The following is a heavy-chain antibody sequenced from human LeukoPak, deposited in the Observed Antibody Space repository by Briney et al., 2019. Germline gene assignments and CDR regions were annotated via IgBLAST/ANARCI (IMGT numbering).Heavy chain of an antibody. CDR3: ARDYRDGSGSYDY. Sequence: EGSLRLSCAASGFTVSRNYMSRVRQAPGKGLEWVSLIYSGGSTYYADSVKGRFTISRDNSKNTLYLQMNSLRAEDTAVYYCARDYRDGSGSYDYWGQGTLVTVSS. V-gene: IGHV3-66*01. D-gene: IGHD3-10*01. CDR1: GFTVSRNY. CDR2: IYSGGST. J-gene: IGHJ4*02.